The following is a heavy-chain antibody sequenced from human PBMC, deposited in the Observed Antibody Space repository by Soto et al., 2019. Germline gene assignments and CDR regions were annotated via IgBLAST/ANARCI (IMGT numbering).Heavy chain of an antibody. D-gene: IGHD4-4*01. CDR3: ARQGYSNYGWFDP. J-gene: IGHJ5*02. CDR1: GYSFTSYW. CDR2: IYPGDSDT. V-gene: IGHV5-51*01. Sequence: GASLKISCKGSGYSFTSYWIGWVRQMPGKGLEWMGIIYPGDSDTRYSPSFQGQVTISADRSISTAYLQWSSLKASDTAMYYCARQGYSNYGWFDPWGQGTLVTVSS.